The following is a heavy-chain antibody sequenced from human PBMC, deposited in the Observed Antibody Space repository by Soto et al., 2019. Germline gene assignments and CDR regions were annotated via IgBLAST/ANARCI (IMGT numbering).Heavy chain of an antibody. CDR2: IFYSGST. J-gene: IGHJ4*02. D-gene: IGHD3-22*01. Sequence: SGTLSLTCTVSGGSIRSYYWTWMRQPPGKGLEWIGYIFYSGSTNYNPSLKSRVTISVDTSKNQFSLKLTSVTAADTAVYYCARGTNDYFESSGYRIDYWGQGTLVTVS. CDR1: GGSIRSYY. V-gene: IGHV4-59*01. CDR3: ARGTNDYFESSGYRIDY.